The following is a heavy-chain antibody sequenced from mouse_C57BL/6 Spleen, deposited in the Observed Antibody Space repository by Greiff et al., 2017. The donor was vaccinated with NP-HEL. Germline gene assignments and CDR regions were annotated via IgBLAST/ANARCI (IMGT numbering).Heavy chain of an antibody. D-gene: IGHD4-1*01. V-gene: IGHV5-4*03. CDR3: ARAWDGDY. CDR2: ISDGGSYT. CDR1: GFTFSSYA. Sequence: EVMLVESGGGLVKPGGSLKLSCAASGFTFSSYAMSWVRQTPEKRLEWVATISDGGSYTYYPDNVKGRFTISRDNAKNNLYLQMSHLKSEDTAMYYCARAWDGDYWGQGTTLTVSS. J-gene: IGHJ2*01.